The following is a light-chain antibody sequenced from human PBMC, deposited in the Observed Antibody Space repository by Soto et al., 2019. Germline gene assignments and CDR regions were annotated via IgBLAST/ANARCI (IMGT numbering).Light chain of an antibody. Sequence: DIQMTQSPSALSASVGDRVTITCRASQSISSYLNWYQQKPGKAPEPLIYAASSLQSGVPSRFSGSGSGTDFTLTISNLQPEDVATYFCQQTYSTLFTFGPGTKVEIK. CDR3: QQTYSTLFT. CDR1: QSISSY. CDR2: AAS. V-gene: IGKV1-39*01. J-gene: IGKJ3*01.